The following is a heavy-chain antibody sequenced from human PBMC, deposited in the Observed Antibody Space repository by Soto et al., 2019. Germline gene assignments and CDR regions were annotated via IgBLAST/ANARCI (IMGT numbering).Heavy chain of an antibody. CDR2: ISYDGSNK. V-gene: IGHV3-30-3*01. CDR1: GFTFSSYA. Sequence: QVQLVESGGGVVQPGRSLRVSCAASGFTFSSYAMHWVRQAPGKGLEWVAVISYDGSNKYYADSVKGRFTISRDNSKNTLYLQMNSLSAEDTAVYYCARDEIRFSWAYGMDVWGQGTTVSVSS. D-gene: IGHD3-3*01. CDR3: ARDEIRFSWAYGMDV. J-gene: IGHJ6*02.